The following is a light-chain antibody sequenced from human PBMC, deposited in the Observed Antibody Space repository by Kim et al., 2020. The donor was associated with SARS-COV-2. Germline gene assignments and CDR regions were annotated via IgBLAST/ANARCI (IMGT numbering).Light chain of an antibody. J-gene: IGLJ1*01. CDR2: LTD. Sequence: QKSTCSCTGGCSNFGAGYAVQWYQQLPGKAPKLLIYLTDNRPSGFPDRFSGSRSGTSASLIITGLQPEDEADYFCQSFDNSLRGYVFGTGTKVTVL. V-gene: IGLV1-40*01. CDR1: CSNFGAGYA. CDR3: QSFDNSLRGYV.